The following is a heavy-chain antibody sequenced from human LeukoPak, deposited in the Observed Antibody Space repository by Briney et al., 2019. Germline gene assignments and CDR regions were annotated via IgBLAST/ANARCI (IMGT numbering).Heavy chain of an antibody. V-gene: IGHV3-21*01. CDR2: ISGSSSYI. D-gene: IGHD3-3*01. Sequence: PGGSLRLSCAASGFTFSSYSMNWVRQAPGKGLEWVSSISGSSSYIYYADSVKGRFTISRDNAKNSLYLQMNSLRAEDTAVYYCARGDPAYYDSWSGYWWGQGTLVTVSS. CDR1: GFTFSSYS. CDR3: ARGDPAYYDSWSGYW. J-gene: IGHJ4*02.